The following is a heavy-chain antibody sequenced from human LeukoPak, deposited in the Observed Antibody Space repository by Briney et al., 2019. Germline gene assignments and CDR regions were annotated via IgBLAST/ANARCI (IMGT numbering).Heavy chain of an antibody. CDR3: ARDPHDWLSYYFDY. D-gene: IGHD3-9*01. J-gene: IGHJ4*02. Sequence: SETLSLTCTVSGGSISSYYWSWIRQPPGKGLEWIGYIYYSGSTYYNPSLKSRVTISVDTSKNQFSLKLSSVTAADTAVYYCARDPHDWLSYYFDYWGQGTLVTVSS. CDR2: IYYSGST. V-gene: IGHV4-59*12. CDR1: GGSISSYY.